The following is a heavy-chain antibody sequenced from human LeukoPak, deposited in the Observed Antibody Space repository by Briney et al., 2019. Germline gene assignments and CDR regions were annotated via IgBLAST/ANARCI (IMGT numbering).Heavy chain of an antibody. J-gene: IGHJ4*02. D-gene: IGHD3-3*01. CDR3: ARGSRDFGVVIPIDY. V-gene: IGHV4-39*07. Sequence: PSETLSLTCTVSGGSISSSSYYWGWIRQPPGKGLEWIGSIYYSGSTYYNPSLKSRVTISVDTSKNQFSLKLSSVTAADTAVYYCARGSRDFGVVIPIDYWGQGTLVTVSS. CDR2: IYYSGST. CDR1: GGSISSSSYY.